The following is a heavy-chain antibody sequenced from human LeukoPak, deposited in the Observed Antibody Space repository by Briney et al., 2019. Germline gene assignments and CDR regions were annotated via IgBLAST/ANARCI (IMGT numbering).Heavy chain of an antibody. Sequence: GGSLRLSCAASGFTFSRYWMSWVRQVPRKGLEWVANIKQDGSEKYYVDSVKGRFTISRDNAKNSLFLQMNSLRAEDTAVYYCARDKGDYDTSGSLFVFGGQGTLVTVSS. D-gene: IGHD3-22*01. CDR3: ARDKGDYDTSGSLFVF. J-gene: IGHJ4*02. CDR1: GFTFSRYW. CDR2: IKQDGSEK. V-gene: IGHV3-7*03.